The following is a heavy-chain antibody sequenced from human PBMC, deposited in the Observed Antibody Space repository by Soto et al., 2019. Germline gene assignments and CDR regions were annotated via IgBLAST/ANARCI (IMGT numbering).Heavy chain of an antibody. CDR3: ADGGIDSSSRYGNYYGMDV. Sequence: ASVKVSCTASGYTFTSYAMHWVRQAPGQRLEWMGWINAGNGNTKYSQKFQGRVTITRDTSASTAYMELSSLRSEDTAVYYCADGGIDSSSRYGNYYGMDVWGQGTTVTVSS. J-gene: IGHJ6*02. CDR2: INAGNGNT. D-gene: IGHD6-13*01. CDR1: GYTFTSYA. V-gene: IGHV1-3*01.